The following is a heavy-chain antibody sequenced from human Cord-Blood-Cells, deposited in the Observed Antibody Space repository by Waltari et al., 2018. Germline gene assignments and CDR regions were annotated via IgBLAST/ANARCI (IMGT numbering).Heavy chain of an antibody. D-gene: IGHD3-3*01. CDR3: AYYDFWSGHYYYYMDV. Sequence: QVQLVQSGAEVKKPGSSVKVSCKASGGTFSSYAISWVRQAPGQGLEWMGGSIPIFGTANYAQKFQGRVTITADKSTSTAYMGLSSLRSEDTAVYYCAYYDFWSGHYYYYMDVWGKGTTVTVSS. CDR2: SIPIFGTA. V-gene: IGHV1-69*06. CDR1: GGTFSSYA. J-gene: IGHJ6*03.